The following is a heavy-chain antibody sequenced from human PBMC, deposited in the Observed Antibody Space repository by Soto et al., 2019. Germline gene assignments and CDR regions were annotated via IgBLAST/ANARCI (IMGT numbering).Heavy chain of an antibody. CDR3: AKDRNNWNDIYYYGMDV. CDR1: GFTFSSYG. CDR2: ISYDGSNK. V-gene: IGHV3-30*18. D-gene: IGHD1-20*01. J-gene: IGHJ6*02. Sequence: QVQLVESGGGVVQPGRSLRLSCAASGFTFSSYGMHWVRQAPGKGLEWVAVISYDGSNKYYADSVKGRFTISRDNSKSTLYLQMNSLRAEDTAVYYCAKDRNNWNDIYYYGMDVWGQGTTVTVSS.